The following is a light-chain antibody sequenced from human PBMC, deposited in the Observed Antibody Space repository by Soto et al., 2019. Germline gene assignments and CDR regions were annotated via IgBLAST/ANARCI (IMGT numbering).Light chain of an antibody. V-gene: IGKV3-20*01. CDR1: ESVSTN. J-gene: IGKJ4*01. CDR2: GAS. Sequence: EIEMTQSPATLSLAPGERSTLSCMASESVSTNLAWYQQKPGQSPRLLIYGASSRATGITDRFSGSGSGTDFTLTISRLEPEDFAIYYCQQYGSSPLTFGEGTKVDIK. CDR3: QQYGSSPLT.